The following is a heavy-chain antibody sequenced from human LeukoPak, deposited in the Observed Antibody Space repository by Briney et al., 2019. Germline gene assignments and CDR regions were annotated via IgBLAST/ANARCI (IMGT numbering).Heavy chain of an antibody. J-gene: IGHJ4*02. V-gene: IGHV3-48*01. CDR2: ISSSSSTI. Sequence: GGSLRLSCAASGFTFSSYSMNWVRQAPGKGLEWVSYISSSSSTIYYADSVKGRFTISRDNAKNSLYLQMNSLRAEDTAVYYCASEDSSGYPYYFDYWGQGTLVTVSS. CDR1: GFTFSSYS. D-gene: IGHD3-22*01. CDR3: ASEDSSGYPYYFDY.